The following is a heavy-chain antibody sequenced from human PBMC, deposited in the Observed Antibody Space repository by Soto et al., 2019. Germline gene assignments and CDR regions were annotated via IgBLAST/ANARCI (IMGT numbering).Heavy chain of an antibody. Sequence: EVQLLESGGGLVQPGGSLRLSCAASGFTFSSYAMNWVRQAPGKGLEWVSAISGSGDSTYYADSVKGRFTISRDNSKNKLYMQMNSLRAEDTAVYYCAKASYYHDTSGYFDYWGQGTLVTVSS. CDR2: ISGSGDST. D-gene: IGHD3-22*01. CDR3: AKASYYHDTSGYFDY. J-gene: IGHJ4*02. V-gene: IGHV3-23*01. CDR1: GFTFSSYA.